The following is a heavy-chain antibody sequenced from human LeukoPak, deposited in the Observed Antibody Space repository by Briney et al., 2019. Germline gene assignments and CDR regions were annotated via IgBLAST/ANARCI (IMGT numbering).Heavy chain of an antibody. J-gene: IGHJ6*03. CDR3: ARLSYYYGSGSYHPSAYYYYYMDV. D-gene: IGHD3-10*01. Sequence: SETLSLTCTVSGGSISSSSYYWGWIRQPPGKGLGWIGSIYYSGSTYYNPSLKSRVTISVDTSKNQFSLKLSSVTAADTAVYYCARLSYYYGSGSYHPSAYYYYYMDVWGKGTTVTVSS. CDR2: IYYSGST. CDR1: GGSISSSSYY. V-gene: IGHV4-39*01.